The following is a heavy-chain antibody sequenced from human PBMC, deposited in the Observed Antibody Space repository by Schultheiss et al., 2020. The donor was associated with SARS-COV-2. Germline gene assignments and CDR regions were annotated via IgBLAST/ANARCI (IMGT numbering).Heavy chain of an antibody. Sequence: SVKVSCKASGYTFTGYYMHWVRQAPGQGLEWMGGIIPIFGTANYAQKFQGRVTITADESTSTAYMELSSLRAEDTVVYYCARDRYDFWSGYVSYWYFDLWGRGTLVTVSS. CDR1: GYTFTGYY. V-gene: IGHV1-69*13. CDR3: ARDRYDFWSGYVSYWYFDL. CDR2: IIPIFGTA. D-gene: IGHD3-3*01. J-gene: IGHJ2*01.